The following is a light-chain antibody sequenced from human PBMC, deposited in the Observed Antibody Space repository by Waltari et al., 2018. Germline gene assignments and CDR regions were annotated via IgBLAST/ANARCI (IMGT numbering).Light chain of an antibody. Sequence: QSVLSQPPSASGTPGPRATIPCSGSSSNIGTNYVYWYQQLPGTAPKLLIHSNNQRPSGVPDRFSGSKSGTSASLAINGLRSEDEADYYCATWDDSLRMVFGGGTELTVL. CDR1: SSNIGTNY. V-gene: IGLV1-47*01. J-gene: IGLJ3*02. CDR2: SNN. CDR3: ATWDDSLRMV.